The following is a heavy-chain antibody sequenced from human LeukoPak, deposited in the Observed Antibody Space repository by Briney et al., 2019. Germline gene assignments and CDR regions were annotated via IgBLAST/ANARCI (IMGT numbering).Heavy chain of an antibody. CDR3: ALGTINKDFYFGMDV. V-gene: IGHV3-11*01. CDR2: ISNSGSTV. Sequence: GGSLRLSCAAPGFTFSAYYMPCPPQAPGKGLECFQHISNSGSTVFYADSVKGLFTVSRDNAKTSLYLQIESLRDDDTAVYHCALGTINKDFYFGMDVWGQGTTVTVSS. CDR1: GFTFSAYY. D-gene: IGHD2-8*01. J-gene: IGHJ6*02.